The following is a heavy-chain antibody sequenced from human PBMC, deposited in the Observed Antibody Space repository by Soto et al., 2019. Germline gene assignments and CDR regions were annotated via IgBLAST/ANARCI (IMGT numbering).Heavy chain of an antibody. CDR1: GFTFSNAW. D-gene: IGHD3-22*01. CDR2: IKSKTDGGTT. Sequence: EVQLVESGGGLVKPGGSLRLSCAASGFTFSNAWMNWVRQAPGKGLEWVGRIKSKTDGGTTDYAAPVKGRFTISRDDSKNTLYLQMNSLKTEDTAVYYCTTDPVYYYDRSGEQKEDYWGQGTLVTVSS. CDR3: TTDPVYYYDRSGEQKEDY. J-gene: IGHJ4*02. V-gene: IGHV3-15*07.